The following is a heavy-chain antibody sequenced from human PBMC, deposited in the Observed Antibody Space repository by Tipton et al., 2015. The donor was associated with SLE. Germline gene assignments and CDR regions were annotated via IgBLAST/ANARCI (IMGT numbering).Heavy chain of an antibody. CDR3: ARDRRYYMDV. Sequence: TLSLTCTVSGGSISSYYWGWIRQPPGKGLEWIGYIYTSGSTNYNPSLKSRVTISVDTSKNQFSLKLSAVTAADTAVYYCARDRRYYMDVWGKGTTVTVSS. CDR1: GGSISSYY. V-gene: IGHV4-4*08. CDR2: IYTSGST. J-gene: IGHJ6*03.